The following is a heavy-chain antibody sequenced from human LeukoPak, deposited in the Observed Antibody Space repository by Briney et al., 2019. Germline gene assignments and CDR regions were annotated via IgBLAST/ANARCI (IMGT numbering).Heavy chain of an antibody. Sequence: GGSLRLSCAASGFTFDDYGMSWVRQAPGKGLEWVSGINWNGGSTGYADSVKGRFTISRDNAKNSLYLQMNSLRAEDTALYYCARRDIVVVVAATPAQYYFDYWGQGTLVTVSS. V-gene: IGHV3-20*04. CDR2: INWNGGST. D-gene: IGHD2-15*01. CDR3: ARRDIVVVVAATPAQYYFDY. J-gene: IGHJ4*02. CDR1: GFTFDDYG.